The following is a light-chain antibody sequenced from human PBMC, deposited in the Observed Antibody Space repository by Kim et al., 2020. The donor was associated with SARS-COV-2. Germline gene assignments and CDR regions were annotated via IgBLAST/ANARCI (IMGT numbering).Light chain of an antibody. V-gene: IGKV1-5*03. CDR3: QHYYSYPWT. CDR2: KAS. Sequence: DIQMTQSPSALSASVGDRVTITCRASQSISAWLAWNQQKPGKAPNLLIYKASSLARGVPARFSGSGSGTEFTLTISSLQPDDFATYYCQHYYSYPWTFGHGTKVDIK. J-gene: IGKJ1*01. CDR1: QSISAW.